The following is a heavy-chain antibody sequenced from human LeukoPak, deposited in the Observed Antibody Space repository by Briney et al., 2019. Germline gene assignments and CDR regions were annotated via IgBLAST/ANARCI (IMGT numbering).Heavy chain of an antibody. CDR3: ARRRYPGYSSGLFDY. V-gene: IGHV4-59*08. CDR2: IYYSGST. D-gene: IGHD6-19*01. Sequence: PSETLSLTCTVSGGSISSHYWSWIRQPPGKGLEWIGYIYYSGSTNYNPSLKSRVTISVDMSKNQFSLKLSSVTAADTAVYYCARRRYPGYSSGLFDYWGQGTLVTVSS. CDR1: GGSISSHY. J-gene: IGHJ4*02.